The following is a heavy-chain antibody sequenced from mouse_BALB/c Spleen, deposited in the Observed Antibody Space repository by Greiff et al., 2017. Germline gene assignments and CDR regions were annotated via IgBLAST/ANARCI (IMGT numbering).Heavy chain of an antibody. CDR1: GYSITSDYA. CDR3: ARLTTATAMDY. Sequence: ESGPGLVKPSQSLSLTCTVTGYSITSDYAWNWIRQFPGNKLEWMGYISYSGSTSYNPSLKSRISITRDTSKNQFFLQLNSVTTEDTATYYCARLTTATAMDYWGQGTSVTVSS. V-gene: IGHV3-2*02. CDR2: ISYSGST. D-gene: IGHD1-2*01. J-gene: IGHJ4*01.